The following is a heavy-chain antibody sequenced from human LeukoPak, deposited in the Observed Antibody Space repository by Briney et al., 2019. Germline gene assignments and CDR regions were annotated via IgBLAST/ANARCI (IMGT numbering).Heavy chain of an antibody. D-gene: IGHD2-2*01. Sequence: GRSLRLSCAASGFTFSSYGMHWVRQAPGKGLEWVAVIWYDGSNKYYADSVKGRFTISRDNSKNTLYLQVNSLRAEDTAVYYCAREVGDIVVVPAAKDYYGMDVWGQGTTVTVSS. CDR2: IWYDGSNK. CDR1: GFTFSSYG. V-gene: IGHV3-33*01. CDR3: AREVGDIVVVPAAKDYYGMDV. J-gene: IGHJ6*02.